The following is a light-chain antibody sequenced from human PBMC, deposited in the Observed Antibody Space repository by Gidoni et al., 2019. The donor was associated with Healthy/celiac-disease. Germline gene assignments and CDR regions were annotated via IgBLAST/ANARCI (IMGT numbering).Light chain of an antibody. Sequence: DILLTQSPDSLLSSLGARATINCKSTQSVLYSSNNKNYLAWYQHKPGQPPKLLIYWASTRESGVPDRFRGSGSGTDFTLTISSLQAEDVAVYYCQQYYSTPRTFGGGTKVEIK. CDR3: QQYYSTPRT. CDR1: QSVLYSSNNKNY. J-gene: IGKJ4*01. V-gene: IGKV4-1*01. CDR2: WAS.